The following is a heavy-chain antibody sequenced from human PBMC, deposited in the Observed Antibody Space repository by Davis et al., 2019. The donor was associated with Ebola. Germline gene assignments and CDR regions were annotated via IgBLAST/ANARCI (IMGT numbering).Heavy chain of an antibody. CDR1: GYTFTSYY. CDR3: ATAAYYYDSSGYKGGYFDL. CDR2: INPSGGST. V-gene: IGHV1-46*01. D-gene: IGHD3-22*01. Sequence: ASVKVSCKASGYTFTSYYMHWVRQAPGQGLEWMGIINPSGGSTSYAQKFQGRVTMTRDTSTSTVYMELSSLRSEDTAVYYCATAAYYYDSSGYKGGYFDLWGRGTLVTVSS. J-gene: IGHJ2*01.